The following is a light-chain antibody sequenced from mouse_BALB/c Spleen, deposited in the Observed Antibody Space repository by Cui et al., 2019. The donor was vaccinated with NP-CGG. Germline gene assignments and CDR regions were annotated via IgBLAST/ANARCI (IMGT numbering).Light chain of an antibody. CDR2: GTN. Sequence: QAVVTQESALTTSPGETVTHTCRSSTGTVTTSNYANWFQEKPDHLFTGLIGGTNNRTPGVPARFSGSLIGDKAALTITGAQTEDEAIYFCALWYSNHWVFGGGTKLTVL. CDR1: TGTVTTSNY. CDR3: ALWYSNHWV. V-gene: IGLV1*01. J-gene: IGLJ1*01.